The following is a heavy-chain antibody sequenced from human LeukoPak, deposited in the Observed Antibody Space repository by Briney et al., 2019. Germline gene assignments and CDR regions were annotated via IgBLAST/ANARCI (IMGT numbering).Heavy chain of an antibody. V-gene: IGHV3-33*06. CDR2: IWYDGSNK. CDR1: GFTFSSYG. D-gene: IGHD1-26*01. Sequence: GGSLRLSCAASGFTFSSYGMHWVRQAPGKGLEWVAVIWYDGSNKYYADSVKGRFTISRDNSKNTLYLQMNSLRAEDTAVYYCAKDLVGATPVDAFDIWGQGTMVTVSS. J-gene: IGHJ3*02. CDR3: AKDLVGATPVDAFDI.